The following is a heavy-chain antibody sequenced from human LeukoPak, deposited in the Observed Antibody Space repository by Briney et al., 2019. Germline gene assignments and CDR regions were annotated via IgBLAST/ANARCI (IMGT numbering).Heavy chain of an antibody. V-gene: IGHV3-43*02. CDR1: GFTFDDYA. D-gene: IGHD1-7*01. CDR3: VQDMWGGTGTTDYYYYYGMDV. CDR2: ISGDGGST. Sequence: GGSLRLSCAASGFTFDDYAMHWVRQAPGKGLEWVSLISGDGGSTYYADSVKGRFTISRDNSKNSLYLQMNSLRTEDTALYYCVQDMWGGTGTTDYYYYYGMDVWGQGTTVTVSS. J-gene: IGHJ6*02.